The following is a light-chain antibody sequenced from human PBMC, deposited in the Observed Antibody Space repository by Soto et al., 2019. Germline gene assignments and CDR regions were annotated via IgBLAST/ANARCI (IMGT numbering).Light chain of an antibody. Sequence: QSVLTQPPSASGTPGQRVTISCSGSNSNIGSNTVNWYQQLPGTAPKLLIYSNNQRPSGVPDRFSGSKSGTSASLAISGPQSEDEADYYCAAWDDSLNGRVFGGGTKLTVL. CDR1: NSNIGSNT. CDR2: SNN. J-gene: IGLJ2*01. CDR3: AAWDDSLNGRV. V-gene: IGLV1-44*01.